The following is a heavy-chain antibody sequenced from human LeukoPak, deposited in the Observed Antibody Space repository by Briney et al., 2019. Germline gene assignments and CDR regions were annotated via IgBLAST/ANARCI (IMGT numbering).Heavy chain of an antibody. CDR2: INHSGST. Sequence: PSETLSLTCAVYGGSFSGYYWSWIRQPPGKGLEWIGEINHSGSTNYNPSLKSRVTISVDTSKNQFSLKLSSVTAADTAVYCCARGKGTYYYYMDVWGKGTTVTVSS. J-gene: IGHJ6*03. V-gene: IGHV4-34*01. CDR3: ARGKGTYYYYMDV. D-gene: IGHD3-10*01. CDR1: GGSFSGYY.